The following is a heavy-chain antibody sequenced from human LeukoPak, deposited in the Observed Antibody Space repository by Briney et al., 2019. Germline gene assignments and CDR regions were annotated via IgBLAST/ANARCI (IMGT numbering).Heavy chain of an antibody. CDR2: VKPDGSER. CDR1: GFTFSRYD. CDR3: ASGGY. V-gene: IGHV3-7*01. Sequence: GGSLRLSCAAPGFTFSRYDMNWVRQAPGKGLEWVASVKPDGSERYYVDSVKGRFTISRDTAKNSLYLQMNSLRAEDTAVYYCASGGYWGQGTLVTVSS. J-gene: IGHJ4*02.